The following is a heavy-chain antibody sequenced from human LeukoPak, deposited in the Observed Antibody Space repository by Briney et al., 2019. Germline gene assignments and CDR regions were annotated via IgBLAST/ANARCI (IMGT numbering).Heavy chain of an antibody. J-gene: IGHJ4*02. CDR2: IIPILGIA. CDR3: ARVTAVAGSLLDY. Sequence: SVKVSCKASGGTFSSYAISWVRQAPGQGLDWMGRIIPILGIANYAQKFQGRVTITADKSTSPAYMELSSLRSEDTAVYYCARVTAVAGSLLDYWGQGTLVTVSS. D-gene: IGHD6-19*01. V-gene: IGHV1-69*04. CDR1: GGTFSSYA.